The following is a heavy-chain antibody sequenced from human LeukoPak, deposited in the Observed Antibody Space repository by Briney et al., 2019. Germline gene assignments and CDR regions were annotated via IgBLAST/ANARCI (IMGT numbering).Heavy chain of an antibody. CDR3: AKKSYYGSGSYYGAIDY. D-gene: IGHD3-10*01. V-gene: IGHV3-23*01. CDR2: ISGSGGST. Sequence: GGSLRLSCAASGFTFSSYAMSWVRQAPGKGLEWVSAISGSGGSTDYADSVKGRFTISRDNSKNTLYLQMNSLRAEDTAVYYCAKKSYYGSGSYYGAIDYWGQGTLVTVSS. J-gene: IGHJ4*02. CDR1: GFTFSSYA.